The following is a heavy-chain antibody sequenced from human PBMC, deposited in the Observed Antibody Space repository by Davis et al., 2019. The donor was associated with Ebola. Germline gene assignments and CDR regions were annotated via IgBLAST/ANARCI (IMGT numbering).Heavy chain of an antibody. CDR3: ARTPQYSSYGSYFDY. CDR2: INHSRST. D-gene: IGHD4-11*01. J-gene: IGHJ4*02. CDR1: GGSFSGYY. Sequence: SETLSLTCAVYGGSFSGYYWSWIRQPPGKGLEWIGEINHSRSTNYNPSLKSRVTMSVDTSKNQFSLKLSSVTAADTAVYYCARTPQYSSYGSYFDYWGQGALVTVSS. V-gene: IGHV4-34*01.